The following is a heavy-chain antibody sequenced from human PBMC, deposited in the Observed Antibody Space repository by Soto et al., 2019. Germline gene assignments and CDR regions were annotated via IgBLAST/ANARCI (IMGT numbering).Heavy chain of an antibody. CDR2: IYHSGST. V-gene: IGHV4-38-2*01. D-gene: IGHD2-2*01. CDR1: GYSIISGYY. CDR3: ARGKLGYCSSTSCSTNWFDP. Sequence: SETLSLTCAVSGYSIISGYYWGFIRQPPGKGLEWIGSIYHSGSTYYNPSLKSRVTISVDTSKNQFSLKLSSVTAADTAVYYCARGKLGYCSSTSCSTNWFDPWGQGTLVTVSS. J-gene: IGHJ5*02.